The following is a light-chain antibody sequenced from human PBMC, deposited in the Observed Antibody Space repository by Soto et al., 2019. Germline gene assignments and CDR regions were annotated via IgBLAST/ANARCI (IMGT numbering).Light chain of an antibody. CDR2: GAS. CDR1: QSVSSSY. J-gene: IGKJ4*02. V-gene: IGKV3-20*01. CDR3: QQDGIFTST. Sequence: ALSFAPRDIATHSCGASQSVSSSYLAWYQQKPGQAPRLLIYGASSRATGIPDRFSGSGSGTDFTLTICRLEPEDFAVYCCQQDGIFTSTFGEGTKVEI.